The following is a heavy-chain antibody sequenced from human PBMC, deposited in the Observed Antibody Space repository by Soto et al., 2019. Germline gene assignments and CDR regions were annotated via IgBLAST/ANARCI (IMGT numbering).Heavy chain of an antibody. J-gene: IGHJ4*02. CDR1: GGSISSSSYY. CDR3: ARHVGQQLVLDY. CDR2: IYYSGST. D-gene: IGHD6-13*01. V-gene: IGHV4-39*01. Sequence: SETLSLTCTVSGGSISSSSYYWGWIRQPPGKGLEWIGSIYYSGSTYYNPSLKSRVTISVDTSKNQFSLKLSSVTAADTAVYYCARHVGQQLVLDYWGQGTLVTVSS.